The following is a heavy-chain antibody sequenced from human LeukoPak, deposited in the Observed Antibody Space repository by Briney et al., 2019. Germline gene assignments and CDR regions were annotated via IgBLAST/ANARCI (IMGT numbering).Heavy chain of an antibody. CDR3: ARVAAAGKGFDH. CDR1: GFTFNNYN. Sequence: GGSLRLSCAASGFTFNNYNMNWVRQAPGKGLEWVSSISSISSSYIYYADSVKGRFTISRDNARNSLYLQMNSLRAEDTAVYYCARVAAAGKGFDHWGQGTLVTVSS. CDR2: ISSISSSYI. V-gene: IGHV3-21*01. D-gene: IGHD6-13*01. J-gene: IGHJ4*02.